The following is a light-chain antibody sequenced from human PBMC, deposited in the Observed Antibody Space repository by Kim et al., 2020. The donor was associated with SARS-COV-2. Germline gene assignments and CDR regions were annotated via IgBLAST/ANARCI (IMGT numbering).Light chain of an antibody. CDR3: GVWDSGLKAFV. V-gene: IGLV1-51*01. J-gene: IGLJ1*01. Sequence: NSVSCFQQFPGPPPNLVIYDNDKRPSGISDRFSGSKSGTSATLDITGHQTGDEADYYCGVWDSGLKAFVFGTGSKVTVL. CDR1: NS. CDR2: DND.